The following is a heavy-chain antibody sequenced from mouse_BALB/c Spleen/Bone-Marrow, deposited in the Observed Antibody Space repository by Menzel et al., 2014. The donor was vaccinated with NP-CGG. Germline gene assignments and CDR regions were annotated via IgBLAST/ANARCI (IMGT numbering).Heavy chain of an antibody. CDR1: GLTFSDYY. D-gene: IGHD2-12*01. J-gene: IGHJ3*01. V-gene: IGHV5-4*02. CDR2: ISDGGSYT. Sequence: EVKLMESGGGLVKPGGSLKLSCAASGLTFSDYYMYWVRQTPEKRLEWVAIISDGGSYTFYPDSVKGRFTISRDNAKNSLYLQMSSLKSEDTAMYYCARDGDYSYAWFAYWGQGTLVTVSA. CDR3: ARDGDYSYAWFAY.